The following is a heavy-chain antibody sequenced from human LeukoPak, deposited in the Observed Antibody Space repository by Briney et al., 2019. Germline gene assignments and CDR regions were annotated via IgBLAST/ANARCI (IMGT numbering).Heavy chain of an antibody. CDR1: GGSISSSSYY. CDR2: IYYSGST. D-gene: IGHD3-22*01. CDR3: ARVVQSTDSSGFYLPEYFQH. V-gene: IGHV4-39*07. J-gene: IGHJ1*01. Sequence: SETLSLTCTVSGGSISSSSYYWGCIRQPPGKGLEWIGSIYYSGSTYYNPSLKSRVTISVDTSKNQFSLKLSSVTAADTAVYYCARVVQSTDSSGFYLPEYFQHWGQGTLVTVSS.